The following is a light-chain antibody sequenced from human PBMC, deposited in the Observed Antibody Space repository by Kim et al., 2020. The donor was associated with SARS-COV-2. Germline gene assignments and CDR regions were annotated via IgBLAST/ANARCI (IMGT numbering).Light chain of an antibody. CDR2: GAS. CDR3: QRYNDWPLLT. Sequence: SPGAGVTLSCRASQSVRSNLAWYQQRPGQAPRLLIYGASTRATDIAARFSGSGCGTEFTLTIRSLQSEDFAVYYCQRYNDWPLLTFGGGTKVDIK. V-gene: IGKV3-15*01. J-gene: IGKJ4*01. CDR1: QSVRSN.